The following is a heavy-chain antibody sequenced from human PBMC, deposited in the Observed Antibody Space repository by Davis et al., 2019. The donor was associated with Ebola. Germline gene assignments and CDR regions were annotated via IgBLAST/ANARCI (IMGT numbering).Heavy chain of an antibody. D-gene: IGHD3-22*01. Sequence: GESLKISCAASGFKFITYSMNWVRQAPGKGLEWVSSVRSSGDDKYYADSVRGRFTISRDNAKNSVFLQMSGLRAEDSAIYYCAGSGYNHRDAFDLWGPGTVVTVSS. CDR2: VRSSGDDK. V-gene: IGHV3-21*06. CDR3: AGSGYNHRDAFDL. J-gene: IGHJ3*01. CDR1: GFKFITYS.